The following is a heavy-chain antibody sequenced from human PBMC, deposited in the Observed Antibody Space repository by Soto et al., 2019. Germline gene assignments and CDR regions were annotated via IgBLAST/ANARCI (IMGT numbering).Heavy chain of an antibody. J-gene: IGHJ4*02. CDR2: IGHSGAT. Sequence: SETLSLTCAVYGDSFSNFYWTWVRQSPRKGLEWIGEIGHSGATNYNPSLKSRVTLSMDTPKNQFSLKLSSVADADTAVYYCARGGWRQIDYWGQGTLVTVSS. CDR1: GDSFSNFY. CDR3: ARGGWRQIDY. V-gene: IGHV4-34*01. D-gene: IGHD3-3*01.